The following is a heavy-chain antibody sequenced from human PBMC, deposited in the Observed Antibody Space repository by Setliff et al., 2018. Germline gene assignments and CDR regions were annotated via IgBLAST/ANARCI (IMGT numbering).Heavy chain of an antibody. D-gene: IGHD3-22*01. Sequence: ASVKVSCKASGYTFTGYYMHWVRQAPGQGLEWMGRINPNSGGTNYAQKFQGRVTMTRDTPISTVYMELSLLTSDDTAVYFCARRDGRSGYLGFDLGGHGSLVTV. J-gene: IGHJ4*01. CDR3: ARRDGRSGYLGFDL. CDR2: INPNSGGT. CDR1: GYTFTGYY. V-gene: IGHV1-2*06.